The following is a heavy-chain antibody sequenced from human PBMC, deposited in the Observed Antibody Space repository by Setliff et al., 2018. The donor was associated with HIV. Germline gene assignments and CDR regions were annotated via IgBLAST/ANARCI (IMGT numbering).Heavy chain of an antibody. J-gene: IGHJ6*03. CDR2: ISSNGGST. CDR3: VKARVDGDYYYYYYMDV. CDR1: GFTFSSYA. V-gene: IGHV3-64D*09. Sequence: PGGSLRLSCSASGFTFSSYAMHWVRQAPGKGLEYVSAISSNGGSTYYADSVKGRLTISRDNSKNTLYLQMSSLRAEDTAVYYCVKARVDGDYYYYYYMDVWGKGTTVTVSS. D-gene: IGHD4-17*01.